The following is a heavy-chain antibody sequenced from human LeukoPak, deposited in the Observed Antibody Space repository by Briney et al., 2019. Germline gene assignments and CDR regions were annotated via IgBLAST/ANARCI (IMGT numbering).Heavy chain of an antibody. D-gene: IGHD3-22*01. CDR1: GGSTSSYY. CDR3: AYYDSSGFLDY. V-gene: IGHV4-59*01. Sequence: SETLSLTCTVSGGSTSSYYWSWIRQPPGKGLEWIGYIYYSGSTNYNPPLKSRVTISVDTSKNQFSLKLSSVTAADTAVYYCAYYDSSGFLDYWGQGTLVTVSS. J-gene: IGHJ4*02. CDR2: IYYSGST.